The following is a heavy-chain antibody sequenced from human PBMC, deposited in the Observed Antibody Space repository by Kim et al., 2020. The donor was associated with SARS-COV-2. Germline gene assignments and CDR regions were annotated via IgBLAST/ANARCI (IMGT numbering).Heavy chain of an antibody. CDR2: ISVASIT. CDR3: ARGSAGNNHGSRFDY. V-gene: IGHV3-53*01. Sequence: LSLTCAASGFSLSSNYMSWVRQAPGKGLEWVSLISVASITYYADSVKGRSTISRDISKSTLYLQMNSMRAEDTAVYYCARGSAGNNHGSRFDYWGQG. CDR1: GFSLSSNY. J-gene: IGHJ4*02. D-gene: IGHD1-1*01.